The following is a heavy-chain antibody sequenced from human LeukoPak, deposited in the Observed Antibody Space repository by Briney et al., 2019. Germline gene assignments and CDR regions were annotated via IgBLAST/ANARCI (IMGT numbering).Heavy chain of an antibody. CDR3: ARGYCSSTSCYEHWDY. D-gene: IGHD2-2*01. CDR2: ICPADSDT. V-gene: IGHV5-51*07. Sequence: GESLKISCKGSGYSFTTYCIVWVHQMPGKGLEWMGIICPADSDTRYSPSFQGQVTISADKSISTAYLQWSSLKASDTAMYYCARGYCSSTSCYEHWDYWGQGTLVTVSS. CDR1: GYSFTTYC. J-gene: IGHJ4*02.